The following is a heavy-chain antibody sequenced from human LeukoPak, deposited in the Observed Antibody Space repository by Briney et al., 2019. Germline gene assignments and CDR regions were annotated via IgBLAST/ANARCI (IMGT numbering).Heavy chain of an antibody. V-gene: IGHV4-30-2*01. CDR3: ARDYGGNVSFFDY. Sequence: SETLSLTCAVSGGSICSGGYSWSWIRQPPGKGLEWIGEINHSGSTNYNPSLKSRVTISVDTSKNQFSLKLSSVTAADTAVYYCARDYGGNVSFFDYWGQGTLVTVSS. D-gene: IGHD4-23*01. J-gene: IGHJ4*02. CDR2: INHSGST. CDR1: GGSICSGGYS.